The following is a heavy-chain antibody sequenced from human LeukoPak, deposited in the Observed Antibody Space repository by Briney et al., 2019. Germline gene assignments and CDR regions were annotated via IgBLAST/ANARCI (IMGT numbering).Heavy chain of an antibody. CDR1: GYTFTNYD. D-gene: IGHD3-22*01. CDR3: ARANYDSSGYRYYYYYYYMDV. J-gene: IGHJ6*03. V-gene: IGHV1-8*03. Sequence: ASVKVSCKASGYTFTNYDINWVRQATGQGLEWMGWMNPNSGNTGYGQKFQGRVTITRNTSISTAYMELSSLRSEDTAVYYCARANYDSSGYRYYYYYYYMDVWGKGTTVTVSS. CDR2: MNPNSGNT.